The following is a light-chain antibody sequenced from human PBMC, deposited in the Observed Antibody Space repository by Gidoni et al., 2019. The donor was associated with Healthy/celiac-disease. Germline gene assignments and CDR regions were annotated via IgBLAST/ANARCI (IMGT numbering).Light chain of an antibody. Sequence: ELVLTQSPATLSLSPGKRATLSCRAIQSVCSYLAWYQQKPGQAPRLLIYEASNRATGIPARFSGSGSGTDFTLTISRLEPEDFAVYYCQQRSNWPLTFGQGTKLEIK. CDR3: QQRSNWPLT. CDR1: QSVCSY. V-gene: IGKV3-11*01. CDR2: EAS. J-gene: IGKJ2*01.